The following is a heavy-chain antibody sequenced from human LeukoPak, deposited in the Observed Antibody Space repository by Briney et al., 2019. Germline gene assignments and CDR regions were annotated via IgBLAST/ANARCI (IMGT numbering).Heavy chain of an antibody. CDR2: ISGSGGST. CDR3: AKVSRYYGSGSRYYFDY. CDR1: GFTFSSYA. D-gene: IGHD3-10*01. V-gene: IGHV3-23*01. J-gene: IGHJ4*02. Sequence: GGSLRLSCAASGFTFSSYAMSWVRQAPGKGLKWVSAISGSGGSTYYADSVKGRFTISRDNSKNTLYLQMNSLRAEDTAVYYCAKVSRYYGSGSRYYFDYWGQGTLVTVSS.